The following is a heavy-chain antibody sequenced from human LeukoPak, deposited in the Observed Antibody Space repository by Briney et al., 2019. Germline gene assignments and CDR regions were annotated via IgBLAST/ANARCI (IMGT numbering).Heavy chain of an antibody. Sequence: KPSETLSPTCTVSGGSISSGGYYWSWIRQHPGKGLEWIGYIYYSGSTYYNPSLKSRVTISVDTSKNQFSLKLSSVTAADTAVYYCASVYYYDSSGYEPLVYFDYWGQGTLVTVSS. CDR1: GGSISSGGYY. V-gene: IGHV4-31*03. CDR3: ASVYYYDSSGYEPLVYFDY. CDR2: IYYSGST. J-gene: IGHJ4*02. D-gene: IGHD3-22*01.